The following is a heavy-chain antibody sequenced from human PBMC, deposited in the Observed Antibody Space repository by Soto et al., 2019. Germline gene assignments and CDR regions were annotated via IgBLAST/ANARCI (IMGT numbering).Heavy chain of an antibody. D-gene: IGHD6-19*01. CDR1: GFTFSNAW. Sequence: EVQLVESGGGLVKPGGSLRLSCAASGFTFSNAWMNWVRQAPGKGLEWVGRIKSKTDGGTTDYAAPVKGRFTISRDDSKNTLYLQMNSLKTEDTAVYYCTPESSGWYPFPDYWGQGTLVTVSS. J-gene: IGHJ4*02. CDR3: TPESSGWYPFPDY. CDR2: IKSKTDGGTT. V-gene: IGHV3-15*07.